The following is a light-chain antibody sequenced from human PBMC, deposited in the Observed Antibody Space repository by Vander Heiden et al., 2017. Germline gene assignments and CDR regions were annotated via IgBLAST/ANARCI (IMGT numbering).Light chain of an antibody. CDR3: QQNNSTPWT. V-gene: IGKV1-39*01. CDR1: QSISNY. J-gene: IGKJ1*01. CDR2: AAS. Sequence: DIQMTQPPSSLSASVGDRVTITCRASQSISNYLDWYQQKPGKAPNLLIYAASTLQSGVPSRFSGSGSGTDFTLTISSLQPEDFATYYCQQNNSTPWTFGQGTKVEYK.